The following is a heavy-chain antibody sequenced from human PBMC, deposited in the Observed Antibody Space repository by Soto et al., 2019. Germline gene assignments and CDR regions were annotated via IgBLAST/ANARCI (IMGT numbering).Heavy chain of an antibody. Sequence: SETLSLTCTVSGGSISSSSYYWGWIRQPPGKGLEWIGGIYYSGSTYYNPSLKSRVTISVDTSKNQFSLKLSSVTAADTAVYYCACMVVAATEYWYFDLWGRGTLVTVSS. CDR2: IYYSGST. CDR3: ACMVVAATEYWYFDL. CDR1: GGSISSSSYY. V-gene: IGHV4-39*07. J-gene: IGHJ2*01. D-gene: IGHD2-15*01.